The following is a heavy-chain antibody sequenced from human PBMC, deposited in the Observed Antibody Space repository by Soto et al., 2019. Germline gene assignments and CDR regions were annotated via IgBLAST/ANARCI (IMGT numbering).Heavy chain of an antibody. D-gene: IGHD5-12*01. CDR3: ARARVSTPRLEDPFDI. J-gene: IGHJ3*02. V-gene: IGHV5-10-1*04. CDR2: IDPSDSYT. CDR1: GYTFTSNW. Sequence: GESLKISCKASGYTFTSNWISWVRQVPGKGLEWLGRIDPSDSYTHYNPSFQGQVTISADKSISTAYLQWTSLKASDSAIYYCARARVSTPRLEDPFDIWGQGTVVTVSS.